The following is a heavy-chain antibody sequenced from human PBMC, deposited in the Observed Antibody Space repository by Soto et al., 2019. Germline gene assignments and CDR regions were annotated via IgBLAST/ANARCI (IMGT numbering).Heavy chain of an antibody. CDR2: INSDGSST. CDR1: GFTFSSYW. V-gene: IGHV3-74*01. CDR3: TTDSDFTATLVRFDY. Sequence: GGSLRLSCAASGFTFSSYWMHWVRQAPGKGLVWVSRINSDGSSTSYADSVKGRFAISRDDSRDIVYLQMDNLKIEDTAVYYCTTDSDFTATLVRFDYWGLGTLVTVSS. D-gene: IGHD2-21*02. J-gene: IGHJ4*01.